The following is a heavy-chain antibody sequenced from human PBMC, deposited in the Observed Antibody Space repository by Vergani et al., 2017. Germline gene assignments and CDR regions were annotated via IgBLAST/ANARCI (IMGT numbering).Heavy chain of an antibody. CDR1: GFTFSSYS. CDR2: ISSSSSYI. V-gene: IGHV3-21*01. J-gene: IGHJ4*02. D-gene: IGHD5-18*01. Sequence: EVQLVESGGGLVKPGGSLRLSCAASGFTFSSYSMNWVRQAPGKGLEWVSSISSSSSYIYYADSVKGRFTISRDNAKNSLYLQMNSLRAEDTAVYYCAREGRYSYGYDYWGQGTLVTVSS. CDR3: AREGRYSYGYDY.